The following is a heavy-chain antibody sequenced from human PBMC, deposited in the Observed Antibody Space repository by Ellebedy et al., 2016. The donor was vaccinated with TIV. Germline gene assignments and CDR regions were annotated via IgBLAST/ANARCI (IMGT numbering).Heavy chain of an antibody. V-gene: IGHV1-3*01. D-gene: IGHD2-21*01. Sequence: ASVKVSCKASEYTFTTYVINWVRQAPGQRLEWMGLINAGNGDTKYSQRLQGRVTITRDTAASTTYMELSSLRFEDTAVYYCAREIDRGQGRWLDPWGQGTLVTVSS. J-gene: IGHJ5*02. CDR1: EYTFTTYV. CDR3: AREIDRGQGRWLDP. CDR2: INAGNGDT.